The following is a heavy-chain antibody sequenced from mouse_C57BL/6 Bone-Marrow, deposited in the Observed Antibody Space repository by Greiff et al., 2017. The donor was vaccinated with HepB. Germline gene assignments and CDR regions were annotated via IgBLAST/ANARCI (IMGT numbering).Heavy chain of an antibody. CDR2: IDPNSGGT. Sequence: QVQLQQPGAELVKPGASVKLSCKASGYTFTSYWMHWVKQRPGRGLEWIGRIDPNSGGTKYNEKFKSKATLTVDKPSSTAYMQLSSLTSEDSAVYYCARSRVTTVVDYYAMDYWGQGTSVTVSS. D-gene: IGHD1-1*01. J-gene: IGHJ4*01. CDR3: ARSRVTTVVDYYAMDY. CDR1: GYTFTSYW. V-gene: IGHV1-72*01.